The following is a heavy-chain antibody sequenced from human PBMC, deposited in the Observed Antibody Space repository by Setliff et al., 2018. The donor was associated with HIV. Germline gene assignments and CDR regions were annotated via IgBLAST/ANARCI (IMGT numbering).Heavy chain of an antibody. Sequence: SETLSLTCTISGGSISNSRYYWSWIRQPPGKGLEWIGSIYYSGSTYYNPSLKSRVTISVDTSKNQFSLKLSSVTAADAAVYYCASRVYYYDSSGYLREEGFDPWGQGTLVTVSS. V-gene: IGHV4-39*01. CDR1: GGSISNSRYY. J-gene: IGHJ5*02. CDR3: ASRVYYYDSSGYLREEGFDP. CDR2: IYYSGST. D-gene: IGHD3-22*01.